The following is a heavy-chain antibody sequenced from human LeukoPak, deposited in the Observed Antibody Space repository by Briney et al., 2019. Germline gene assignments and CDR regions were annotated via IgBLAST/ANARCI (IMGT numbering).Heavy chain of an antibody. D-gene: IGHD1-26*01. Sequence: SETLSLTCALYGGSFSGYYWSWIRQPPAKGLEWIGEINHSASTNYNPSLKSRVTISVDTSKNQFSLKLSSVTAADTAVYYCARGGVGATTMPDWYFDLWGRGTLVTVSS. CDR1: GGSFSGYY. CDR3: ARGGVGATTMPDWYFDL. V-gene: IGHV4-34*01. CDR2: INHSAST. J-gene: IGHJ2*01.